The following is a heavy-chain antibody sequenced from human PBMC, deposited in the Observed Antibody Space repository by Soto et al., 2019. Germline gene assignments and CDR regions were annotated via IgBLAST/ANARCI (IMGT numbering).Heavy chain of an antibody. D-gene: IGHD2-2*01. CDR1: GFTFSSYG. Sequence: GGSLRLSCAASGFTFSSYGMHWVRQAPGKGLEWVAVISYDGSNKYYADSVKGRFTISRDNSKNTLYLQMNSLRAEDTAVYYCAKSAIVPGGPYGDYYYYGMDVWGQGTTVTVSS. V-gene: IGHV3-30*18. CDR3: AKSAIVPGGPYGDYYYYGMDV. CDR2: ISYDGSNK. J-gene: IGHJ6*02.